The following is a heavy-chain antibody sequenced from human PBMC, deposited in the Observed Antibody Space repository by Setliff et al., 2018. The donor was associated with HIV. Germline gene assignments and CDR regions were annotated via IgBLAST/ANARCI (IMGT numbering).Heavy chain of an antibody. V-gene: IGHV1-8*02. CDR3: ARDRSSYYGSGSYTWFDP. Sequence: ASVKVSCKASGYTFTSYGISWVRQAAGQGLEWMGWMNPNSGNTGYAQKFQGRVTMTRKISISTAYMELSSLRSEDTAVYYCARDRSSYYGSGSYTWFDPWGQGTLVTVSS. CDR1: GYTFTSYG. J-gene: IGHJ5*02. CDR2: MNPNSGNT. D-gene: IGHD3-10*01.